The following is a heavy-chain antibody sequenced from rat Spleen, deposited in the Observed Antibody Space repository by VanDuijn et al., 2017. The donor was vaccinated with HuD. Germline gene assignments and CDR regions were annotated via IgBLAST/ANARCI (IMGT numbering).Heavy chain of an antibody. CDR3: ARLGGYYSGDYVMDA. J-gene: IGHJ4*01. CDR2: ITTGGDNT. D-gene: IGHD1-1*01. V-gene: IGHV5-25*01. CDR1: GFTFSNYY. Sequence: EVQLVESGGGLVQPGRSMKLSCAASGFTFSNYYMAWVRQAPTKGLEWVASITTGGDNTYYRDSGKGRFTISRDNARGTLYLQMDSLRSEETATYYCARLGGYYSGDYVMDAWGQGASVTVSS.